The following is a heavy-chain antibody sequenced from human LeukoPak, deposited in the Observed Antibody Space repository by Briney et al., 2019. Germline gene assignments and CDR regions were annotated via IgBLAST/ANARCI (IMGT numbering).Heavy chain of an antibody. CDR2: INHSGST. Sequence: AETLSLTCAVYDGSFSGYYWSWIRQPPGKGLEWIGEINHSGSTNYNPSLKSRVTISVDTSKNQFSLKPSSVTATDTAVYYCARGTTMRRHYFGYWGQGTLVTVSS. CDR1: DGSFSGYY. J-gene: IGHJ4*02. D-gene: IGHD3-22*01. CDR3: ARGTTMRRHYFGY. V-gene: IGHV4-34*01.